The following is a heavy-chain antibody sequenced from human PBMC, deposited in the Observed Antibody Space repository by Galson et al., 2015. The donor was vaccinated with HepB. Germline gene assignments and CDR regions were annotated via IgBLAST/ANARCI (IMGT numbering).Heavy chain of an antibody. D-gene: IGHD2-2*02. CDR1: GYSFTSYW. CDR3: ARQRCSTSCYTGGRGDY. J-gene: IGHJ4*02. CDR2: IDPSDSYT. V-gene: IGHV5-10-1*01. Sequence: QSGAEVKKPGESLRISCKGSGYSFTSYWISWVRQMPGKGLEWMGRIDPSDSYTNYSPSFQGHVTISADKSISTAYLQWSSLKASDTAMYYCARQRCSTSCYTGGRGDYWGQGTLVTVSS.